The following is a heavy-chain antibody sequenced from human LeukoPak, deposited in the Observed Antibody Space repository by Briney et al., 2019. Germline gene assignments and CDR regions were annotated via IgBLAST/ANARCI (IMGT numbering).Heavy chain of an antibody. CDR3: ARAVGATSLYYYYYYMDV. J-gene: IGHJ6*03. CDR1: GYTFTSYD. CDR2: MNPNSGNT. Sequence: SVKVSCKASGYTFTSYDINWVRQATGQGLEWMGWMNPNSGNTGYAQKFQGRVTMTRNTSISTAYMELSSLRSEDTAVYYCARAVGATSLYYYYYYMDVWGKGTTVTVSS. V-gene: IGHV1-8*01. D-gene: IGHD1-26*01.